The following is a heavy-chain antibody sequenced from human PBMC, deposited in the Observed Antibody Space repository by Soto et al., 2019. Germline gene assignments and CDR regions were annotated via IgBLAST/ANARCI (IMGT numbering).Heavy chain of an antibody. CDR1: GFTFSGYA. V-gene: IGHV3-23*01. Sequence: GGSLRLSCAASGFTFSGYAMSWVRQAPGKGLEWVSAISGSGGSTYYADSVKGRFTISRDNSKNTLYLQMNSLRAEDTAVYYCAKDEWASSGSSCYDYWGQGTLVTVSS. D-gene: IGHD6-19*01. CDR3: AKDEWASSGSSCYDY. CDR2: ISGSGGST. J-gene: IGHJ4*02.